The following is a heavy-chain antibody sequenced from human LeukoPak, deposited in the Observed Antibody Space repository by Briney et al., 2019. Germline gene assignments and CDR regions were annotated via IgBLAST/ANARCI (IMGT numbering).Heavy chain of an antibody. D-gene: IGHD6-6*01. Sequence: SCKASGYTFIGYYMHWVRQAPGKGLEWVAVIWYDGTNKDYGDPVKGRFTISRDNSKNTLYLQMNRLRAEDTAVYYCAGSLYSSSSPYFNYWGQGTLVTVSS. CDR2: IWYDGTNK. CDR3: AGSLYSSSSPYFNY. CDR1: GYTFIGYY. J-gene: IGHJ4*02. V-gene: IGHV3-33*01.